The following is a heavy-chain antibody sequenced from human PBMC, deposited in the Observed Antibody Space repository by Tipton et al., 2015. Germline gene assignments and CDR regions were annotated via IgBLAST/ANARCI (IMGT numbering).Heavy chain of an antibody. CDR1: AYSITSDYY. CDR2: MFYTDTT. CDR3: ARDLEHGMDV. V-gene: IGHV4-61*01. Sequence: GLVKPSETLSLTCAVSAYSITSDYYWNWIRQPPGKGLEWIGYMFYTDTTHYNPSLKSRVTISLDSSKNQFSLTLNSVTAADTAVYYCARDLEHGMDVWGQGTTVTVSS. J-gene: IGHJ6*02. D-gene: IGHD5-24*01.